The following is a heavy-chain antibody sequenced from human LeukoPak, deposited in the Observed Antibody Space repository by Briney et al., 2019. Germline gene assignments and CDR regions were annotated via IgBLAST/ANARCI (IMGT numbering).Heavy chain of an antibody. V-gene: IGHV1-2*02. CDR3: ARAGCSSTSCYN. CDR1: GYTFTGYY. J-gene: IGHJ4*02. Sequence: ASVKVSCKASGYTFTGYYMHWVRQAPGQGLEWMGWINPNSGGTNYAQKFQGRVTMTRDTSISTAYMEVSRLRSDDTAVYYCARAGCSSTSCYNWGQGTLVTVSS. CDR2: INPNSGGT. D-gene: IGHD2-2*02.